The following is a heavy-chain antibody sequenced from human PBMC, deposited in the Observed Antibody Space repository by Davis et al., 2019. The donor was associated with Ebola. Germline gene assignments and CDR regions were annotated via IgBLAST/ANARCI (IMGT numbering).Heavy chain of an antibody. CDR2: NYHSGST. CDR1: GGSISSSNW. J-gene: IGHJ4*02. Sequence: MPGGSLRLSCAVSGGSISSSNWWSWVRQPPGKGLEWIGENYHSGSTNYNPSLKSRVTISVDKSKNQFSLKLSSVTAADTAVYYCARDQEIAVAAYYFDYWGQGTLVTVSS. D-gene: IGHD6-19*01. V-gene: IGHV4-4*02. CDR3: ARDQEIAVAAYYFDY.